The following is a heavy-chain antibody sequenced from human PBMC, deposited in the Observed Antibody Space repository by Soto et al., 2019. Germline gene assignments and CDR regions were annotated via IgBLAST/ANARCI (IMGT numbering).Heavy chain of an antibody. D-gene: IGHD2-21*02. CDR3: ARGAGGNYYFDY. V-gene: IGHV4-31*03. Sequence: QVQLQESGPGLGRPSQTLSLTCTVSGGSISRGGYYWTWIRQHPGKGLEWIGSVYYSGSTNYNPSLKSRVTISVDTSQNQFSLKLSSVSAADTAVYYCARGAGGNYYFDYWGQGTLVTVSS. J-gene: IGHJ4*02. CDR2: VYYSGST. CDR1: GGSISRGGYY.